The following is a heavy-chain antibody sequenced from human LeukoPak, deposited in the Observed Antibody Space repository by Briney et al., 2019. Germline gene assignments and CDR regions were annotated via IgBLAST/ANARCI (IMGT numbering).Heavy chain of an antibody. V-gene: IGHV3-48*01. Sequence: QPGGSLRLSCAASGFTFSNYAMSWVRQAPGKGLEWVSYISSSSSTIYYADSVKGRFTISRDNAKNSLYLQMNSLRAEDTAVYYCARERPRNYYDSSGPIRYWGQGTLVTVSS. CDR1: GFTFSNYA. CDR3: ARERPRNYYDSSGPIRY. CDR2: ISSSSSTI. J-gene: IGHJ4*02. D-gene: IGHD3-22*01.